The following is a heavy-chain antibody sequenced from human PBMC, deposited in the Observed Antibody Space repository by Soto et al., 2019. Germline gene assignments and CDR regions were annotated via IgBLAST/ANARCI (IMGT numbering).Heavy chain of an antibody. CDR3: ARSRDNIDAFYI. CDR2: ISSSSSYI. J-gene: IGHJ3*02. CDR1: GFTFISYS. V-gene: IGHV3-21*01. D-gene: IGHD1-20*01. Sequence: EVQLVESGGGLVKPGGSLRLSCAASGFTFISYSMNWVRQAPGKGLEWVSSISSSSSYIYYADSVEGRFTLSRDNAKNSPYLQTNSLSAQDTAVYYCARSRDNIDAFYIWGPGRMAVVS.